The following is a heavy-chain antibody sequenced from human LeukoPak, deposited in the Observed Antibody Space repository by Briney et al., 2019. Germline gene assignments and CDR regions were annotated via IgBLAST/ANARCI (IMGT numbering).Heavy chain of an antibody. D-gene: IGHD1-1*01. V-gene: IGHV1-69*01. Sequence: SVEVSCKASGGSFSSYSITWVRQAPGQGLECMGGIIPIFGTANYAQNFQGRVTITADESTSTAYMELSSLRFEDTAVYYCATDLHGSNSKWGQGTLVSVSS. CDR2: IIPIFGTA. CDR3: ATDLHGSNSK. J-gene: IGHJ4*02. CDR1: GGSFSSYS.